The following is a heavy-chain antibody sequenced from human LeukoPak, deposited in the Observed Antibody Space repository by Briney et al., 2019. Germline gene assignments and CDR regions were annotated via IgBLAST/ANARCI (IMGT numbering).Heavy chain of an antibody. Sequence: PSQTLSLTCTVSGGSLSSGTYYWSWIRQPAGKGLEWIVRIYSSGSTSYNPSLESRVTISVDSSKNRFSLKLSSVTAADTAVYYRAIHDYGDRDAFDIWGQGTMVTVS. CDR2: IYSSGST. V-gene: IGHV4-61*02. J-gene: IGHJ3*02. CDR3: AIHDYGDRDAFDI. CDR1: GGSLSSGTYY. D-gene: IGHD4-17*01.